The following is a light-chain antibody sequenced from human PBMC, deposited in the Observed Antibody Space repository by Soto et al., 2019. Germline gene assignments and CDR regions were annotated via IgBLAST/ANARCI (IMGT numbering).Light chain of an antibody. CDR1: SSNIGAGYD. V-gene: IGLV1-40*01. CDR2: GNS. J-gene: IGLJ1*01. CDR3: QSYDSSMSGLV. Sequence: VLTQPPSVSGAPGQRVTISCTGSSSNIGAGYDVHWYQQLPGTAPKLLIYGNSNRPSGVPDRFSGSKSGTSASLAITGLQAEDEADYYCQSYDSSMSGLVFGTGTKVTVL.